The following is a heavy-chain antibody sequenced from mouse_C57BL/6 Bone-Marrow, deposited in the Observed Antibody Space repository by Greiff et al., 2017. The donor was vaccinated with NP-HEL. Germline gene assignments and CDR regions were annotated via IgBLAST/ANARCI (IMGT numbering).Heavy chain of an antibody. CDR3: ARGVWYFDY. J-gene: IGHJ2*01. Sequence: QVQLQQPGAELVKPGASVKLSCKASGYTFTSYWMQWVKQRPGQGLEWIGEIDPSDSYTNYNQKFKGKATLTVDTSSSTAYMQLSSLTSEDSAVYYCARGVWYFDYWGQGTTLTVSS. CDR1: GYTFTSYW. V-gene: IGHV1-50*01. CDR2: IDPSDSYT.